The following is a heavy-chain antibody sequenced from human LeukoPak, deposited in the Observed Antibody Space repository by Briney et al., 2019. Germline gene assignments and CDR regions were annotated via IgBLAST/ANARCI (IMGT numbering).Heavy chain of an antibody. D-gene: IGHD3-16*01. J-gene: IGHJ4*02. CDR2: LSGSGSNT. V-gene: IGHV3-23*01. CDR1: GFTFRNYA. CDR3: ATEKGDSPDY. Sequence: GGSLRLSCAASGFTFRNYAMACVRQAPGKGLEWVSGLSGSGSNTFYTDSLKGRLPISRDNPKNTLYLQMKRLRADDTAVYYCATEKGDSPDYWGQGTLVTVSS.